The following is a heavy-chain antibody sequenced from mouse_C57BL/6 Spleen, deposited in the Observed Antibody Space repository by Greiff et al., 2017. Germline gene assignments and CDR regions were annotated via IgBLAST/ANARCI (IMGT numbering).Heavy chain of an antibody. Sequence: QVQLKQSGPELVKPGASVKISCKASGYSFTSYYIHWVKQRPGQGLEWIGWIYPGSGNPKYNEKFKGKATLTADTSSSAAYMQLSSLTSEDSAVYYFARSGYGSSLLYAMDYWGQGTSVTVSS. V-gene: IGHV1-66*01. CDR3: ARSGYGSSLLYAMDY. CDR2: IYPGSGNP. CDR1: GYSFTSYY. J-gene: IGHJ4*01. D-gene: IGHD1-1*01.